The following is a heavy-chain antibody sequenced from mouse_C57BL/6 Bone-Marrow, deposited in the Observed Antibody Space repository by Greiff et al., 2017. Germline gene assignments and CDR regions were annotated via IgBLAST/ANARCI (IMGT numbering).Heavy chain of an antibody. CDR2: ISRKSSNSAT. CDR3: VTLTGKGTY. Sequence: EVHLVESGGGLVQPKGSLKLSCAASGFTFNTYAMHWVRQAPGKGLEWVARISRKSSNSATYYADSVKDRFTISRDASQSMLYLQRNNLKTEDAAMYYCVTLTGKGTYWGQGTLVTVSA. J-gene: IGHJ3*01. D-gene: IGHD4-1*01. CDR1: GFTFNTYA. V-gene: IGHV10-3*01.